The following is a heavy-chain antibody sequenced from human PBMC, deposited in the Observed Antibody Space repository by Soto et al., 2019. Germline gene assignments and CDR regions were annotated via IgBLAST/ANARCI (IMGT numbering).Heavy chain of an antibody. Sequence: PGGSLRLSCAASGFTFSTYAMYWVRQAPGKGLEWVALISHEGSNKYYADSVKGRFAISRDNSNDTLYPQMNSLRAEDTAVYYCARDTGPNGYNYYYFGMDVWGQGTTVTVSS. V-gene: IGHV3-30*09. J-gene: IGHJ6*02. CDR2: ISHEGSNK. D-gene: IGHD5-18*01. CDR1: GFTFSTYA. CDR3: ARDTGPNGYNYYYFGMDV.